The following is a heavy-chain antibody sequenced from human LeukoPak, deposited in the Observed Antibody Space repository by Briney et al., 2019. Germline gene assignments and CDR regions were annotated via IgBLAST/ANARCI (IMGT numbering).Heavy chain of an antibody. D-gene: IGHD4-17*01. Sequence: SETLSLTCAAYGGSFSGYYWSWIRQPPGKGLEWIGEINHSGSTNYNPSLKSRVTISVDTSKNQFSLKLSSVTAADTAVYYCAKDRLPYGDYTFADYWGQGTLVTVSS. CDR3: AKDRLPYGDYTFADY. CDR2: INHSGST. CDR1: GGSFSGYY. V-gene: IGHV4-34*01. J-gene: IGHJ4*02.